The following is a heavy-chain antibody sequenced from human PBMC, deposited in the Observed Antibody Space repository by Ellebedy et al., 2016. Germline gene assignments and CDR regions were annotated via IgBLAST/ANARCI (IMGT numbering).Heavy chain of an antibody. Sequence: GESLKISXAASGFTFSSYGMHWVRQAPGKGLEWVTVISYDGSNKYYADSVKGRFTISRDNSKNTLYLQMNSLRAEDTAVYYCAKTKRFLPFQHWGQGTLVTVSS. CDR1: GFTFSSYG. CDR2: ISYDGSNK. J-gene: IGHJ1*01. V-gene: IGHV3-30*18. CDR3: AKTKRFLPFQH. D-gene: IGHD3-3*01.